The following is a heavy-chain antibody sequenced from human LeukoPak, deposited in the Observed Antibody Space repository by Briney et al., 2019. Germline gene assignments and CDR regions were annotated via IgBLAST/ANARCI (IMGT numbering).Heavy chain of an antibody. D-gene: IGHD3-10*01. J-gene: IGHJ4*02. Sequence: PSETLSLTCTVSGGSISSYYWSWIRQPPGKGLEWIGYIYYSGSTNYNPSLKSRVTISVDTSKNQFSLKLSSVTAADTAVYYCARGLTMVRGVVPYDYWGQGTLVTVSS. V-gene: IGHV4-59*08. CDR2: IYYSGST. CDR1: GGSISSYY. CDR3: ARGLTMVRGVVPYDY.